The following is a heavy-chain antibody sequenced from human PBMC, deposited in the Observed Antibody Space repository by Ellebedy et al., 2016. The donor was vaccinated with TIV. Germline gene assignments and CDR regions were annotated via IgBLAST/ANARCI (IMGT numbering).Heavy chain of an antibody. CDR3: ARRVRVAAINWYFDL. V-gene: IGHV4-34*01. Sequence: SETLSLTXAVYGGSFSGYYWSWIRQPPGKGLEWIGEINHSGSTNYNPSLKSRVTISVDTSKNQFSLKLSSVTAADTAVYYCARRVRVAAINWYFDLWGRGTLVTVSS. CDR2: INHSGST. D-gene: IGHD2-15*01. J-gene: IGHJ2*01. CDR1: GGSFSGYY.